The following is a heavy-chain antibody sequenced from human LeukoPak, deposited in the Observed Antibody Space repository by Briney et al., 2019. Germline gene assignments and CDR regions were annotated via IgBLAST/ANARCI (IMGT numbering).Heavy chain of an antibody. CDR3: AGNYYDSSGYQAS. CDR1: GYTFTSYS. Sequence: ASVKVSCKASGYTFTSYSMRWVRQAPGQGLEWMGIINPSGGSTSYAQKFQGRVTMTRDMSTSTVFMELSSLRSEYTAVYYCAGNYYDSSGYQASWGQGTLVTVSS. D-gene: IGHD3-22*01. J-gene: IGHJ5*02. V-gene: IGHV1-46*01. CDR2: INPSGGST.